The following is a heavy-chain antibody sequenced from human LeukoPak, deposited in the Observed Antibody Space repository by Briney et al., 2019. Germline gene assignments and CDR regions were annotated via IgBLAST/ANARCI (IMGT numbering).Heavy chain of an antibody. CDR1: GFTVSSNY. J-gene: IGHJ4*02. CDR2: IYSGGST. CDR3: ASGQYSSGWYYFDY. D-gene: IGHD6-19*01. V-gene: IGHV3-53*01. Sequence: GGSLRLSCAASGFTVSSNYVSWVRQAPGKGLEWVSVIYSGGSTYYADSVKGRFTISRDNSKNTLYLQMNSLRAEDTAVYYCASGQYSSGWYYFDYWGQGTLVTVSS.